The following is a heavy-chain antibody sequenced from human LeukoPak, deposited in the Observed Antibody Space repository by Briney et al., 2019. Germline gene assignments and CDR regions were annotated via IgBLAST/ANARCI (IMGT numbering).Heavy chain of an antibody. CDR2: IIPIFGTA. J-gene: IGHJ4*02. D-gene: IGHD3-22*01. CDR1: GGTFSSYA. V-gene: IGHV1-69*05. CDR3: AMGPYYYDSSRVFDY. Sequence: SVKVSCKASGGTFSSYAISWVRQAPGQGLEWMGGIIPIFGTANYAQKFQGRVTITTDESTSTAYMELSSLRSEDTAVYYCAMGPYYYDSSRVFDYWGQGTLVTVSS.